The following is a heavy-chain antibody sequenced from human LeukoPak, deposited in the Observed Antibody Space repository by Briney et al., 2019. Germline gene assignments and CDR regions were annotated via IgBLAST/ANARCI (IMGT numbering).Heavy chain of an antibody. CDR1: GGSISSYY. Sequence: SETLSLTCTVSGGSISSYYWSWIRQPPGKGLEWIGYIYYSGSTNYNPSLKSRVTISVDTSKNQFSLKPSSVTAADTAVYYCARLVDTTMVAGAFDIWGQGTMVTVSS. D-gene: IGHD5-18*01. V-gene: IGHV4-59*08. CDR3: ARLVDTTMVAGAFDI. CDR2: IYYSGST. J-gene: IGHJ3*02.